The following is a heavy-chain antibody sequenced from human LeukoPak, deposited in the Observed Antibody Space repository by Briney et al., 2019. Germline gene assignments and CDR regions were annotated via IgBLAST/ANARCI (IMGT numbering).Heavy chain of an antibody. CDR1: GFTFGSYS. CDR2: VSSSSSYM. V-gene: IGHV3-21*04. J-gene: IGHJ6*02. D-gene: IGHD2-15*01. Sequence: GGSLRLSCAASGFTFGSYSMNWVRQTPGKGLQWVSYVSSSSSYMYYADSVKGRFTISRDNAKNALYLQMNSLRAEDTAVYYCARLRTPYYYGMDVWGQGTTVTVSS. CDR3: ARLRTPYYYGMDV.